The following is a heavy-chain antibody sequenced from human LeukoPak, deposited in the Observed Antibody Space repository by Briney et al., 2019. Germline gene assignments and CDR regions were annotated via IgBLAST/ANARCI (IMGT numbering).Heavy chain of an antibody. CDR2: ISQDGSEK. CDR3: ARDRPVSGILTGYDPYYYYMDV. V-gene: IGHV3-7*01. Sequence: GGSLRLSCAASGFTLSSYWMSWVRRAPGKGREGVANISQDGSEKYYVDSVKGRFTISRDNAKNSLYLQMNSLRAEDTAVYYCARDRPVSGILTGYDPYYYYMDVWGKGTTVTVSS. D-gene: IGHD3-9*01. CDR1: GFTLSSYW. J-gene: IGHJ6*03.